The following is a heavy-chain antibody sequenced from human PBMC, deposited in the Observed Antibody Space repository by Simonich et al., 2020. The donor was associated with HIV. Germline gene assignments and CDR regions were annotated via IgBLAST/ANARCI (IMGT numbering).Heavy chain of an antibody. J-gene: IGHJ4*02. Sequence: QVQLVQSGAEVKKPGSSVKVSCKASGGTFSSYAVSWVRKAPGQGLEWMGGIIPVFDTSNYEQKFQGRVTITADESTSTAYMVLSSLRSEDTAVYYCARGRRYSSSWSFDYWGQGTLVTVSS. CDR2: IIPVFDTS. V-gene: IGHV1-69*13. D-gene: IGHD6-13*01. CDR1: GGTFSSYA. CDR3: ARGRRYSSSWSFDY.